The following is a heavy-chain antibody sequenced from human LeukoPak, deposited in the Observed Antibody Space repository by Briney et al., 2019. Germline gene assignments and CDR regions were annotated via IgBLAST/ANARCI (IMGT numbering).Heavy chain of an antibody. CDR1: GDSISGYY. D-gene: IGHD3-10*01. Sequence: PSETLSLTCTVSGDSISGYYWSWIRQPPGKGLEWIGYIYYSGSTNYDSSLKSRVTIQVYTSKSQFSLKLSSVTAADTAVYYCARTYGSKSNYYFDYWGQGTLVTVSS. CDR2: IYYSGST. J-gene: IGHJ4*02. CDR3: ARTYGSKSNYYFDY. V-gene: IGHV4-59*01.